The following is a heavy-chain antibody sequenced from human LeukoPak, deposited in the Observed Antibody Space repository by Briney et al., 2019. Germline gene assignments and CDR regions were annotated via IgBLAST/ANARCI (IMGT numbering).Heavy chain of an antibody. CDR1: GASISSYY. J-gene: IGHJ5*02. CDR2: IYTSGST. Sequence: SETLSLTCTVSGASISSYYWSWIRQPAGKGLEWIGRIYTSGSTNYNPSLKSRVTMSVDTSKNQFSLKLSSVTAADTAVYYCARDSRVLPAAIWFDPWGQGTLVTVSS. V-gene: IGHV4-4*07. CDR3: ARDSRVLPAAIWFDP. D-gene: IGHD2-2*02.